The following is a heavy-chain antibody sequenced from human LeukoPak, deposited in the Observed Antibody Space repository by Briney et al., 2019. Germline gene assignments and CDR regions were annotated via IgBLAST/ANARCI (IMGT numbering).Heavy chain of an antibody. CDR2: IYYSGST. CDR3: ARAIAAAGSVYFDY. D-gene: IGHD6-13*01. V-gene: IGHV4-59*01. Sequence: PSETLSLTCTVSGGSISSYYWSWIRQPPGKGLEWIGYIYYSGSTNYNPSLKSRVTISVDTSKNQFSLKLSSVTAADTAVYYCARAIAAAGSVYFDYWGQGTLVTVSS. J-gene: IGHJ4*02. CDR1: GGSISSYY.